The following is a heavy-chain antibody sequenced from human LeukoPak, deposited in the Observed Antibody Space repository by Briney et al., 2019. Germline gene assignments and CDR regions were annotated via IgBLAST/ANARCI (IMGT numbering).Heavy chain of an antibody. Sequence: SETLSLTCAVYGGSFSGYYWSWIRQPPGKGLEWIGEINHSGSTNYNPSLKSRVTISVDTSKNQFSLKLSSVTAADTVVYYCARRSYNSPFRYWGQGTLVTVSS. V-gene: IGHV4-34*01. CDR1: GGSFSGYY. D-gene: IGHD5-24*01. CDR2: INHSGST. J-gene: IGHJ4*02. CDR3: ARRSYNSPFRY.